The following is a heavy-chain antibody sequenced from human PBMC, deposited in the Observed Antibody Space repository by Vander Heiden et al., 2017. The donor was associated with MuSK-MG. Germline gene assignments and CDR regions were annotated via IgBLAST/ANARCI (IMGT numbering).Heavy chain of an antibody. Sequence: QVQLAQSGAEVKKPGSSVKVSCKTSGDTFSTYAISWVRQAPGQGPEWMGGIIPFFGTENYAQKFQGRVTITADASTNTVYMELSSLRSDDTAVYFCARDVSGLTGSVDYWGQGTLVTVSS. CDR2: IIPFFGTE. V-gene: IGHV1-69*01. CDR1: GDTFSTYA. D-gene: IGHD1-20*01. CDR3: ARDVSGLTGSVDY. J-gene: IGHJ4*02.